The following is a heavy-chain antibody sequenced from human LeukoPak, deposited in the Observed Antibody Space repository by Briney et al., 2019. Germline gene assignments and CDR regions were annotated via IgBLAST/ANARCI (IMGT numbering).Heavy chain of an antibody. Sequence: GGSLRLSCAASGFTFSSYAMHWVRQAPGKGLEWVAVISYDGSNKYYADSVKGRFTISRDNSKNTLYLQTNSLRAEDTAVYYCAKEVVVAATYYFDYWGQGTLVTVSS. CDR3: AKEVVVAATYYFDY. V-gene: IGHV3-30*04. CDR2: ISYDGSNK. CDR1: GFTFSSYA. D-gene: IGHD2-15*01. J-gene: IGHJ4*02.